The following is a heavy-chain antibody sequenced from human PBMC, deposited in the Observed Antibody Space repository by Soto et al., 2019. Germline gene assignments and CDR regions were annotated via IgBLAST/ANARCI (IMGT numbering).Heavy chain of an antibody. J-gene: IGHJ4*02. D-gene: IGHD1-1*01. CDR1: GYIFTTYG. V-gene: IGHV1-18*01. CDR3: ARGRYGDY. CDR2: ISAHNGNT. Sequence: QVHLVQSGAEVKKPGASVKVSCKGSGYIFTTYGITWVRQAPGQGLEWMGWISAHNGNTNYAQKLQGRVTVTRDTSTSTAYMELRNLSSDDTAVYYGARGRYGDYWGQGALVTVSS.